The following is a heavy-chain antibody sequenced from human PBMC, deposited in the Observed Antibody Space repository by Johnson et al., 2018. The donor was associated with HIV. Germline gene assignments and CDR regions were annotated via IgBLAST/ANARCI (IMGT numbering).Heavy chain of an antibody. CDR3: ARGMDGDAFDI. CDR2: IRYDETNK. J-gene: IGHJ3*02. Sequence: QVQLVESGGGVVQPGGSLRLSCEVSGFTFSGYAMNWVRQAPGKGLEWVAFIRYDETNKYYADSVKGRFTISRDNSKDTLYLQMNSLRAEDTAVYYCARGMDGDAFDIWGQGTMVTVSS. D-gene: IGHD2-8*01. CDR1: GFTFSGYA. V-gene: IGHV3-30*02.